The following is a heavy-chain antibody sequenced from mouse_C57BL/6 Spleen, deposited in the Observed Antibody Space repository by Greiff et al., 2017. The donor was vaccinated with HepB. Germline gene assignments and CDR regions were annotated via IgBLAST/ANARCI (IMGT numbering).Heavy chain of an antibody. CDR3: ARERGWLPPYAMDY. J-gene: IGHJ4*01. D-gene: IGHD2-3*01. V-gene: IGHV1-26*01. CDR1: GYTFTDYY. CDR2: INPNNGGT. Sequence: EVQLQQSGPELVKPGASVKISCKASGYTFTDYYMNWVKQSHGKSLEWIGDINPNNGGTSYNQKFKGKATLTVDKSSSTAYMELRSLTSEDSAVYYCARERGWLPPYAMDYWGQGTSVTVSS.